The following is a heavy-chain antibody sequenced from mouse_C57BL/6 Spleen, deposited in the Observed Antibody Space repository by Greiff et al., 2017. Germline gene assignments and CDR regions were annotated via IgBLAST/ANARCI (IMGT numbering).Heavy chain of an antibody. J-gene: IGHJ3*01. CDR1: GYTFTSYW. D-gene: IGHD2-3*01. CDR2: INPSDSET. Sequence: QVQLQQPGAELVRPGSSVKLSCKASGYTFTSYWMDWVKQRPGQGPEWICNINPSDSETHYNQKFKDKATLTVDKSSSTAYMQLSSLTSEDSAVYYCAGLGGIYDGYLFAYWGQGTLLTVSA. V-gene: IGHV1-61*01. CDR3: AGLGGIYDGYLFAY.